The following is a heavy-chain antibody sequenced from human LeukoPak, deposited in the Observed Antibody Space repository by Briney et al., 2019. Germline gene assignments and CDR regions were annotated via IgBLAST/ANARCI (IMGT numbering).Heavy chain of an antibody. D-gene: IGHD6-6*01. V-gene: IGHV4-34*01. Sequence: PSETLSLTCAVYGGSFSGYYWGWIRQPPGKGLEWIGEINHSGSTNYNPSLKSRVTISVDTSKNQFSLKLGSVTAADTAVYYCARTSIAARPFNYWGQGTLVTVSS. J-gene: IGHJ4*02. CDR3: ARTSIAARPFNY. CDR1: GGSFSGYY. CDR2: INHSGST.